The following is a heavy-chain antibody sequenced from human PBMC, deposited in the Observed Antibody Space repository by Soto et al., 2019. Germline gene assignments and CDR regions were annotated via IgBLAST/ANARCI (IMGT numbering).Heavy chain of an antibody. D-gene: IGHD1-1*01. CDR2: ISGSGGST. CDR3: AKHGGGTGLLEDWFDP. Sequence: QAGGSLRLSCAASGFTFSSYAMSWVRQAPGKGLEWVSAISGSGGSTYYADSVKGRFTISRDNSKNTLYLQMNSLRAEDTAVYYCAKHGGGTGLLEDWFDPWGQGTLVTVSS. CDR1: GFTFSSYA. J-gene: IGHJ5*02. V-gene: IGHV3-23*01.